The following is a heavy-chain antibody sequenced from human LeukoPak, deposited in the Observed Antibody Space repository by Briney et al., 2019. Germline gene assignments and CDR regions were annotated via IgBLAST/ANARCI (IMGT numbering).Heavy chain of an antibody. V-gene: IGHV3-21*01. CDR2: LSSGSSYI. CDR3: ARLVEMATVDY. J-gene: IGHJ4*02. D-gene: IGHD5-24*01. CDR1: GFTFSSYS. Sequence: PGGSLRLSCAASGFTFSSYSMNWVRQAPGKRLEWVSSLSSGSSYIYYADSVKGRFTISRDNAKNSLYLQMNSLRAEDTAVYYCARLVEMATVDYWGQGTLVTVSS.